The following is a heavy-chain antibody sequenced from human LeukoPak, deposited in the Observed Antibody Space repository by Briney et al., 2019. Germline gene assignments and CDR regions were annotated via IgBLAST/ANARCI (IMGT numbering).Heavy chain of an antibody. CDR2: IYDSGAT. CDR1: GGSISSGGYY. D-gene: IGHD6-19*01. J-gene: IGHJ2*01. V-gene: IGHV4-31*03. Sequence: SSETLSLTCTVSGGSISSGGYYWSWIRQHPGKGLEWIVYIYDSGATSYNPSLKSRLTISVDTSRNQFSLRLSSVTAADTAVYYCARDPGYSSGWPDWYFDLWGRGTLVTVSS. CDR3: ARDPGYSSGWPDWYFDL.